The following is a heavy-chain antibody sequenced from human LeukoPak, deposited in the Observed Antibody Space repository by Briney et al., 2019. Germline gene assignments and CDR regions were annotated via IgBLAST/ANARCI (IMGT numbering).Heavy chain of an antibody. D-gene: IGHD3-22*01. Sequence: SETLSLTCTVSGGSISSYYWSWIRQPAGKGLEWIGRIYTSGSTNYNPSLKSRVTMSVDTSKNQFSLKLSSVTAADTAVYYCARENWSYYDSSGYYLAIDYWGQGTLVTVSS. J-gene: IGHJ4*02. V-gene: IGHV4-4*07. CDR2: IYTSGST. CDR3: ARENWSYYDSSGYYLAIDY. CDR1: GGSISSYY.